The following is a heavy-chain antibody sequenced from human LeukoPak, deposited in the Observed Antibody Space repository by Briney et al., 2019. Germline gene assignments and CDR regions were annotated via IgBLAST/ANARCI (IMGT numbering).Heavy chain of an antibody. CDR2: IYYSGST. CDR1: GGSISSYY. CDR3: ARTQLYYGSGSSYFDY. Sequence: SETLSLTCTVSGGSISSYYWSWIRQPPGKGLEWIGYIYYSGSTNYNPSLKSRVTISVDTSKNQFSLKLSSVTAADTAVYYCARTQLYYGSGSSYFDYWGQGTLVTVSS. V-gene: IGHV4-59*01. D-gene: IGHD3-10*01. J-gene: IGHJ4*02.